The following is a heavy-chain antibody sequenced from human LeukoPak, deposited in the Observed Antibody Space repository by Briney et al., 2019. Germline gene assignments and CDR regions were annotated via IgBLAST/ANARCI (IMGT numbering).Heavy chain of an antibody. CDR3: ARDILSIFGVVIED. Sequence: SQTLSLTCAVSGGSISSGGYSWSWIRQPPGKGLEWIGYIYHGGSTYYNPSLNSRVTISVDRSKNQFSLKLSSVTAADTALYYCARDILSIFGVVIEDWGQGTLVTVSS. CDR1: GGSISSGGYS. V-gene: IGHV4-30-2*01. CDR2: IYHGGST. D-gene: IGHD3-3*01. J-gene: IGHJ4*02.